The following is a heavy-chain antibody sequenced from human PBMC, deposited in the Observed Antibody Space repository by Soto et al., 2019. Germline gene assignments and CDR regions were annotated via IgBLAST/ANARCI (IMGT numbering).Heavy chain of an antibody. D-gene: IGHD2-8*02. CDR3: AREDQSGGGGYRVVLGFDI. J-gene: IGHJ3*02. CDR1: GYTFTTYY. CDR2: INPSGGTT. V-gene: IGHV1-46*03. Sequence: QEQLVQSGAEVKKPGASVKVSCKPSGYTFTTYYIHWVRQAPGQGLEWMGIINPSGGTTTYAQRFQGRVTMTRDTSTSTVYMELRSLTSEDTAVYYCAREDQSGGGGYRVVLGFDIWGQGTVVIVSS.